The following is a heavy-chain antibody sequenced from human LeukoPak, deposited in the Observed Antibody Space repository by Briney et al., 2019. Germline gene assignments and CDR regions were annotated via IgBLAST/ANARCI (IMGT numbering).Heavy chain of an antibody. CDR2: IRYDGSNK. Sequence: PGGSLRLSCAASGFTFSSYGMHWARQAPGKGLEWVAFIRYDGSNKYYADSVKGRFTISRDNSKNTLYLQMNSLRAEDTAVYYCAKAGSSGWYGDYWGQGTLVTVSS. CDR3: AKAGSSGWYGDY. V-gene: IGHV3-30*02. CDR1: GFTFSSYG. D-gene: IGHD6-19*01. J-gene: IGHJ4*02.